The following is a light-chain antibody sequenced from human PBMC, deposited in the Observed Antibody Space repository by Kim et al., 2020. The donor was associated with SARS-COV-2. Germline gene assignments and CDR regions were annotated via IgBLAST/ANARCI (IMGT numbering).Light chain of an antibody. CDR3: CSFTGSIWV. V-gene: IGLV2-14*03. CDR1: SSDVNNYDY. Sequence: QSALTQPASVSGSPGQSITISCSGASSDVNNYDYVSWYQQRPGKAPKLLIFDVNNRPSGVSNRFSGSKSVNAASLTISGLQAEDEADYYCCSFTGSIWVFGGGTQLTVL. CDR2: DVN. J-gene: IGLJ3*02.